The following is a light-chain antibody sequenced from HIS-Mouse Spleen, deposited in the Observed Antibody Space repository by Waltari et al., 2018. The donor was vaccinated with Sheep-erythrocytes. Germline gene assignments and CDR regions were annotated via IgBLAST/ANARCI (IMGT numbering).Light chain of an antibody. J-gene: IGLJ3*02. V-gene: IGLV2-11*01. CDR3: CSYAGSYTFWV. CDR1: SSVVGGDNY. Sequence: QSALTQPRSVSGSPGQSVTISCTGTSSVVGGDNYVSSYQQHPGKAPKLMIYDVSKRPSGVPDRFSGSKSGNTASLTISGLQAEDEADYYCCSYAGSYTFWVFGGGTKLTVL. CDR2: DVS.